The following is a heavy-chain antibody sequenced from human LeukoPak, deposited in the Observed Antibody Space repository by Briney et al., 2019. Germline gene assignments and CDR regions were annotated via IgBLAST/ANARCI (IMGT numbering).Heavy chain of an antibody. V-gene: IGHV3-21*01. CDR2: ISSSSSYI. Sequence: ETLSLTCSVSGGSISGYHWSWIRQPPGKGLEWVSSISSSSSYIYYADSVKGRFTISRDNAKNSLYLQMNSLRAEDTAVYYCARDGYSSSYWGQGTLVTVSS. CDR3: ARDGYSSSY. CDR1: GGSISGYH. J-gene: IGHJ4*02. D-gene: IGHD6-13*01.